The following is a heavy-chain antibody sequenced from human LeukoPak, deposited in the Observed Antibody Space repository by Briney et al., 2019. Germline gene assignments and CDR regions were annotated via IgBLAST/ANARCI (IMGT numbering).Heavy chain of an antibody. CDR1: GFTFSSNA. Sequence: GGSLRLSCAASGFTFSSNAMSWVRQAPGKGLEWVSAISGSGGSTYYADSVKGRFTISRDNSKNTLYLQMNSLRAEDTAVYYCAKGDSSGYYFGNDAFDIWGKGTMVTVSS. CDR3: AKGDSSGYYFGNDAFDI. CDR2: ISGSGGST. J-gene: IGHJ3*02. V-gene: IGHV3-23*01. D-gene: IGHD3-22*01.